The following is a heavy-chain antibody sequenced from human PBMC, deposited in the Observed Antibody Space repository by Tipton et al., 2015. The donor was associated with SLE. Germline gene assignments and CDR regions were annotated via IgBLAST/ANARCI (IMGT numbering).Heavy chain of an antibody. J-gene: IGHJ4*02. D-gene: IGHD1-26*01. CDR3: ARSGSYSPFDS. CDR1: GFSFSSRW. CDR2: IKPDGDDK. Sequence: SLRLSCVASGFSFSSRWMSWVRQAPGKGLEWVANIKPDGDDKYYVDSVKGRFTISRDNAENSLYLQMNSLRAEDTAFYYCARSGSYSPFDSWGQGTLVTVSS. V-gene: IGHV3-7*01.